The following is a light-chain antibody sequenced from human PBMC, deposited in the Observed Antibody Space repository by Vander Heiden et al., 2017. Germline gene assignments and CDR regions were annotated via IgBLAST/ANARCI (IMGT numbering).Light chain of an antibody. Sequence: SYVLTPPPSLSVAPGQTATITCGGNNIGSKSVHWYQQEPGQAPVLVVYDDSARPSGNPERFSGSKSGTTATLTISWVEAGDEADYYCQVWDSSSEHIVFGGGTKLTVL. V-gene: IGLV3-21*02. CDR1: NIGSKS. J-gene: IGLJ2*01. CDR2: DDS. CDR3: QVWDSSSEHIV.